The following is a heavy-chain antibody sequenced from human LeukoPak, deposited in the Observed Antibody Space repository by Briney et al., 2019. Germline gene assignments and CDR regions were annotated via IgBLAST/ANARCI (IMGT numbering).Heavy chain of an antibody. J-gene: IGHJ4*02. CDR3: ARNPPNYDILTAAGPGFDY. CDR2: ISWNSGSI. Sequence: GRSLRLSCAASGFTFDGYAMHWVRQAPGKGLEWVSGISWNSGSIGYADSVKGRFTISRDNAKNSLYLQMNSLRAEDTALYYCARNPPNYDILTAAGPGFDYWGQGTLVTVSS. CDR1: GFTFDGYA. D-gene: IGHD3-9*01. V-gene: IGHV3-9*01.